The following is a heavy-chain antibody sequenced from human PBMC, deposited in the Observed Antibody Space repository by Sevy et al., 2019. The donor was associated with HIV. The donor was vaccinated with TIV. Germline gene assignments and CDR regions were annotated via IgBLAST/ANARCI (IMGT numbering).Heavy chain of an antibody. V-gene: IGHV3-23*01. D-gene: IGHD6-19*01. CDR3: AKELPGYQYDSSGNLDT. CDR2: ISGSGISI. Sequence: GGSLRLSCAASGFTFSTYAMSWVRQAPGNGLEWVSGISGSGISIYYAGSVKGRFTISRDNSKNTLILQMNSLRAEDTAIYYCAKELPGYQYDSSGNLDTWGQGRMVTVSS. J-gene: IGHJ5*02. CDR1: GFTFSTYA.